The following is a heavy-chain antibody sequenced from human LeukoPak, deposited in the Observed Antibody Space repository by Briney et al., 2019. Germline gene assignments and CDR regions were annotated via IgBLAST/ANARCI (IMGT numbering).Heavy chain of an antibody. CDR1: GFTVSSNY. Sequence: GGSLRLSCAASGFTVSSNYMSWVRQAPGKGLEWVANIKEDGTETYYVDSVKGRFTISRDNAKNSLYLQMDSLRVEDTAVYYCAKEGRSLQTYWGQGTLVTVSS. J-gene: IGHJ4*02. CDR3: AKEGRSLQTY. D-gene: IGHD5-24*01. CDR2: IKEDGTET. V-gene: IGHV3-7*03.